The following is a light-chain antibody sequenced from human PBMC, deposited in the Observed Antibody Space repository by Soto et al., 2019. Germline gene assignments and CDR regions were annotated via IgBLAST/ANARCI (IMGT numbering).Light chain of an antibody. V-gene: IGLV1-40*01. CDR2: ANN. CDR1: TSNIGAGYD. Sequence: QPVLTQPPSVSGAPGQRVTIPCTGSTSNIGAGYDVHWYQQVPGTAPKLLIYANNNRPSGVPDRFSGSKSGTSATLAITGLQAEDETDYYCQSYDNSLSGWVFGGGTKFTVL. J-gene: IGLJ3*02. CDR3: QSYDNSLSGWV.